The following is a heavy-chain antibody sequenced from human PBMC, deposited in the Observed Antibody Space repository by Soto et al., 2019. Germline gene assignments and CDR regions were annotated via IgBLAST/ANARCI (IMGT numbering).Heavy chain of an antibody. D-gene: IGHD2-15*01. CDR3: ARAACSGGSCGLRAFDI. Sequence: GASVKVSCKASGYTFTSYYMHWVRQAPGQGLEWMGIINPSGGSTSYAQKFQGRVTMTRDTSTSTVYMELSSLRSEDTAVYYCARAACSGGSCGLRAFDIWGQGKMVTVSS. CDR1: GYTFTSYY. V-gene: IGHV1-46*01. J-gene: IGHJ3*02. CDR2: INPSGGST.